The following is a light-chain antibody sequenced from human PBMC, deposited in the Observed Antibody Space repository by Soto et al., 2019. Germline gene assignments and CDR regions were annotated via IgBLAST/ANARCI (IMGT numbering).Light chain of an antibody. CDR1: QVISSY. J-gene: IGKJ1*01. V-gene: IGKV1D-8*04. CDR2: ASS. CDR3: HQYYSFLLT. Sequence: IWMTHSPSLLYASTGDSVIISCRMSQVISSYLAWYQQKPGKAPALLIYASSTLQSGVPSRFSGSGSWTDVNLNISCLQFEDVATYYFHQYYSFLLTFGPGTKLEIK.